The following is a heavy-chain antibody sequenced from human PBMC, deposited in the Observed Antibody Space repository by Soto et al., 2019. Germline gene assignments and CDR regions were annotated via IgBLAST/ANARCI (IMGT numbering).Heavy chain of an antibody. CDR2: INHSGST. D-gene: IGHD3-22*01. V-gene: IGHV4-34*01. Sequence: QVQLQQWGAGLLKPSETLSLTCAVYGGSFSGYYWSWIRQPPGKGLEWIGEINHSGSTNYNPSLKSRVTISVDTSKNQFFLKLSSVTAADTAVYYCAREGSYYDSSGYYLDYWGQGTLVTVSS. CDR1: GGSFSGYY. CDR3: AREGSYYDSSGYYLDY. J-gene: IGHJ4*02.